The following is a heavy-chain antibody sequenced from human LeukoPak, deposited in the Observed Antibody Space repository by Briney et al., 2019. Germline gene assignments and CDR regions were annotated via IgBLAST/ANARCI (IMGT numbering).Heavy chain of an antibody. Sequence: GASVKVSCKASGYTFTGYYMHWVRQAPGQGLEWMGWINPNSGGTNYAQKFQGRVTMTRDTSISTAYMELSRLRSDDTAVYYCARGHITMIVVVTAPDYWGQGTLVTVSS. CDR2: INPNSGGT. CDR3: ARGHITMIVVVTAPDY. V-gene: IGHV1-2*02. J-gene: IGHJ4*02. D-gene: IGHD3-22*01. CDR1: GYTFTGYY.